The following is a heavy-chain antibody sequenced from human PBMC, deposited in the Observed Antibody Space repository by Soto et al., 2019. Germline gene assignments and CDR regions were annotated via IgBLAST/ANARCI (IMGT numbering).Heavy chain of an antibody. V-gene: IGHV4-59*01. D-gene: IGHD6-13*01. Sequence: SETLSLTCTVSGGSISSNYWTWIRQPPGKGLEWIGYVYNSGSTNYNPSLKSRVTISEDTSKSQFSLKVNSMTAADTAVYYCARYSREEAAGYTLDYWGQGILVTVSS. CDR2: VYNSGST. CDR3: ARYSREEAAGYTLDY. CDR1: GGSISSNY. J-gene: IGHJ4*02.